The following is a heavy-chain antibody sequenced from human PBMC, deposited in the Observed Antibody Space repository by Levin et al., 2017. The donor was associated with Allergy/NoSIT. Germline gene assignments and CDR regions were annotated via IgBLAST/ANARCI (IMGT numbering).Heavy chain of an antibody. CDR2: ISPTTSYT. CDR1: GFTFSDYY. D-gene: IGHD3-10*01. CDR3: AREGGSGSPEAYDI. V-gene: IGHV3-11*05. Sequence: GGSLRLSCVVSGFTFSDYYMNWIRQAPGKGLEWVSYISPTTSYTNYADSVRGRFTMSRDNARNSVFLQMNSLRAEDTAVYYCAREGGSGSPEAYDIWGQGTMVTVSS. J-gene: IGHJ3*02.